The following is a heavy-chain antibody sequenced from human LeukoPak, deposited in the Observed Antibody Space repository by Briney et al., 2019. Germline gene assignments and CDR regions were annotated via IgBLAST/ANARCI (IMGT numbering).Heavy chain of an antibody. CDR3: ARDSSRLAAIGYYYYMDV. CDR1: GFTFSSYA. V-gene: IGHV3-23*01. J-gene: IGHJ6*03. CDR2: ISGSGGST. D-gene: IGHD2-21*01. Sequence: GGSLRLSCAASGFTFSSYAMSWVRQAPGKGLEWVSAISGSGGSTYYADSVKGRFTISRDNSKNTLYLQMNSLRAEDTAVYYCARDSSRLAAIGYYYYMDVWGKGTTVTVSS.